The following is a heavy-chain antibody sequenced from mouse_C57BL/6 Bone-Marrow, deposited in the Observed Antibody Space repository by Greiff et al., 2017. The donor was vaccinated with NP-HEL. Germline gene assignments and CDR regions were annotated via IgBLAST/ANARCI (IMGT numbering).Heavy chain of an antibody. D-gene: IGHD1-1*01. V-gene: IGHV14-3*01. CDR3: ARDYYGSSYGGAWFAY. J-gene: IGHJ3*01. Sequence: EVQLQQSVAELVRPGASVKLSCTASGFNIKNTYMHWVKQRPEQGLEWIGRIAPANGNTKYAPKFQGKATITADTSSNTAYLQLSSLTSEDTAIYYCARDYYGSSYGGAWFAYWGQGTLVTVSA. CDR1: GFNIKNTY. CDR2: IAPANGNT.